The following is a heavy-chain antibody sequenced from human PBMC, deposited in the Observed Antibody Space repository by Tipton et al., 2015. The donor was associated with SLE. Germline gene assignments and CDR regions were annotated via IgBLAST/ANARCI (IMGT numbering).Heavy chain of an antibody. Sequence: TLSLTCNVSGGSISSHYWSWIRQPPGKGLEWIGYIHDSGSTNHNPSLKSRVSISVDTSKSQFSLKLNSVTAADTAVYYCAREWCSIGACHFDYWGQGTLVTVSS. D-gene: IGHD2-8*02. V-gene: IGHV4-59*11. J-gene: IGHJ4*02. CDR1: GGSISSHY. CDR2: IHDSGST. CDR3: AREWCSIGACHFDY.